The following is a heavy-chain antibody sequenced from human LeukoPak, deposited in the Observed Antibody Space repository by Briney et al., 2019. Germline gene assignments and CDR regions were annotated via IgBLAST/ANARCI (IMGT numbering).Heavy chain of an antibody. Sequence: GGSLRLSCAASGFIFSNYWMHWVRQAPGKGLVWVSRINSDGSTTTYADSVKGRFTISRDSAKNTLYLQMNSLRAEDTAVYYCARGSYYGSGTHYSPSSYWGQGTRVTVSS. CDR1: GFIFSNYW. D-gene: IGHD3-10*01. CDR3: ARGSYYGSGTHYSPSSY. CDR2: INSDGSTT. J-gene: IGHJ4*02. V-gene: IGHV3-74*01.